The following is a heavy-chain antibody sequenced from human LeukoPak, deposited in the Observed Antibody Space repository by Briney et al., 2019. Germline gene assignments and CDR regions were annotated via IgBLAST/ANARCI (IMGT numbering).Heavy chain of an antibody. D-gene: IGHD3-9*01. CDR1: GFIFSDRY. CDR2: ISPDGTNI. CDR3: ARETGWLFDY. Sequence: GGSLRLSCVAAGFIFSDRYMSWIRQAPGKGMEWVAYISPDGTNIHYADSVKGRFTISRDNAKNSLFLQVNSLRAEDTAVYYCARETGWLFDYWGQGTLVTVSS. J-gene: IGHJ4*02. V-gene: IGHV3-11*04.